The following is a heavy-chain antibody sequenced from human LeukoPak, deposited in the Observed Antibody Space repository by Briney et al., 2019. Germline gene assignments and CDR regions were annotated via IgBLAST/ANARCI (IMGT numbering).Heavy chain of an antibody. CDR1: GGTFSSYA. J-gene: IGHJ6*02. D-gene: IGHD1-26*01. CDR2: IIPIFGTA. V-gene: IGHV1-69*13. Sequence: SVKVSCKATGGTFSSYAISWVRQAPGQGLEWMGGIIPIFGTANYAQKFQGRVTITADESTSTAYMELSSLRSEDTAVYYCALASGSYSYYYYGMDVWGQGTTVTVSS. CDR3: ALASGSYSYYYYGMDV.